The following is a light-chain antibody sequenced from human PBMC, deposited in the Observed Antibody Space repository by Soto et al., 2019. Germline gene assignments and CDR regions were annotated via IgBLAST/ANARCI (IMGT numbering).Light chain of an antibody. CDR2: QVT. CDR3: SSYTDSSNYV. Sequence: QSVRTQPASVSGSPGQSITSSCTGTSSDLAIYNYVSWYQQQPGKAPKLMIYQVTNRPSGVSNRFSGSRSGNTASLTISGLQAEDEADYYCSSYTDSSNYVFGTGTKV. CDR1: SSDLAIYNY. J-gene: IGLJ1*01. V-gene: IGLV2-14*01.